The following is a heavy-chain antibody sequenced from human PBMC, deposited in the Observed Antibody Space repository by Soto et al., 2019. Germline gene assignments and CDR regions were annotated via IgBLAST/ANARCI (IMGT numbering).Heavy chain of an antibody. D-gene: IGHD6-13*01. V-gene: IGHV5-51*01. CDR2: IYPGDSDT. CDR1: GYSFTSYW. J-gene: IGHJ4*02. CDR3: ARRGSRQQPVQNCDY. Sequence: GESLKISCKGSGYSFTSYWIGWVRQMPGKGLEWMGIIYPGDSDTRYSPSFQGQVTISAAKSISTAYLQWGRLKASDPALYYCARRGSRQQPVQNCDYWGQGTLVAVSS.